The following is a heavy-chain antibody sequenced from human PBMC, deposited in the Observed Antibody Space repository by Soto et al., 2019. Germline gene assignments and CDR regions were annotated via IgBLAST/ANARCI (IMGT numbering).Heavy chain of an antibody. V-gene: IGHV3-23*01. D-gene: IGHD1-26*01. J-gene: IGHJ4*02. Sequence: PGGSLRLSCAASGFTFSSYAMSWVRQAPGKGLEWISAISGSGGSTYYADSVKGRFTISRDNSKNTLYLQMNSLRAEDTAVYYCAKGLYSGSYPFDYWGQGTLVTVSS. CDR1: GFTFSSYA. CDR3: AKGLYSGSYPFDY. CDR2: ISGSGGST.